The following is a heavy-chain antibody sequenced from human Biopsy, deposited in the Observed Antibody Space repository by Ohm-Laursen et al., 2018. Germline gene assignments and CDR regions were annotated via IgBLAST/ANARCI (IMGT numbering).Heavy chain of an antibody. J-gene: IGHJ3*02. CDR2: MNPKSGDT. CDR3: ARGRLSGTRRALDI. Sequence: ASVKVSCKASGYTFINYDIHWVRQASGQGLEWMGWMNPKSGDTGYAHKFQGRVTMARNASISTANMEMSSLRSEDTTVYYCARGRLSGTRRALDIWGQGTMVTVSS. V-gene: IGHV1-8*01. CDR1: GYTFINYD. D-gene: IGHD1-7*01.